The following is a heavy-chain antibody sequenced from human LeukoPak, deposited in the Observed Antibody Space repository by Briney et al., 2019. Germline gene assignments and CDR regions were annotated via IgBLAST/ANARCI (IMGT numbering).Heavy chain of an antibody. V-gene: IGHV5-51*01. D-gene: IGHD1-1*01. CDR2: IYPGDADT. CDR3: ARLTALMYDTYTNYNRFDF. CDR1: GYSITSYW. Sequence: GESLKISCKGSGYSITSYWIGWGRQMPGKGLEWMGIIYPGDADTRYSPSFQGQVTISADKSISTAYLQWSSLKDSDTAMYYCARLTALMYDTYTNYNRFDFWGQGTLVTVSS. J-gene: IGHJ4*02.